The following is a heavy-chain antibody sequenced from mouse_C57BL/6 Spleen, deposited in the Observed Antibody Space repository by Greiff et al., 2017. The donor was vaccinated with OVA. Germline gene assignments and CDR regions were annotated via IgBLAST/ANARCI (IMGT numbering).Heavy chain of an antibody. Sequence: EVQLMESGGGLVQPKGSLKLSCAASGFTFNTYAMHWVRQAPGQGLEWVARIRSKSSNYATYYADSVKDRFTISRDDSQSMLYLQMNNLRTEDTAVYYCVRGADDYYDTWFAYWGQGTLVTVSA. CDR2: IRSKSSNYAT. CDR1: GFTFNTYA. D-gene: IGHD2-3*01. V-gene: IGHV10-3*01. J-gene: IGHJ3*01. CDR3: VRGADDYYDTWFAY.